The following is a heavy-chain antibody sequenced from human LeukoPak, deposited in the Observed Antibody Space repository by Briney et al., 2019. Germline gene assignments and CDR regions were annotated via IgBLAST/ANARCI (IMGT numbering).Heavy chain of an antibody. CDR1: GGSISSGDYY. D-gene: IGHD3-10*01. CDR3: AREGSMVRGGGFDY. V-gene: IGHV4-30-4*01. J-gene: IGHJ4*02. Sequence: SETXSLXRTVSGGSISSGDYYWRWIRQPPGKGLEWIGYIYYSGSTYYNPSLKSRVTISVDTSKNQFSLRLSSVTAADTAVYYCAREGSMVRGGGFDYWGQGTLVTVSS. CDR2: IYYSGST.